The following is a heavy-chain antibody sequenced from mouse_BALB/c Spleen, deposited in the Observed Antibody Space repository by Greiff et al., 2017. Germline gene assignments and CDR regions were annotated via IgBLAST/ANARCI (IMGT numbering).Heavy chain of an antibody. CDR1: GYTFTSYY. CDR2: INPSNGGT. D-gene: IGHD2-1*01. J-gene: IGHJ4*01. CDR3: TRSDYGNYYAMDY. V-gene: IGHV1S81*02. Sequence: QVHVKQSGAELVKPGASVKLSCKASGYTFTSYYMYWVKQRPGQGLEWIGEINPSNGGTNFNEKFKSKATLTVDKSSSTAYMQLSSLTSEDSAVYYCTRSDYGNYYAMDYWGQGTSVTVSS.